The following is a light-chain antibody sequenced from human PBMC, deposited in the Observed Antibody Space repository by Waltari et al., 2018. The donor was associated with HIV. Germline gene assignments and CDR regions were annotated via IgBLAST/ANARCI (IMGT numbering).Light chain of an antibody. V-gene: IGLV5-45*03. Sequence: QPVLTQPSSLSASPGASASLPCTLRSAVSVGSFRIYWYQLRAGSPPRYLLSYKSDYTKQKASGVPSRFSGSKDASANRGILVISGLQAEDESDYYCMIWYGNTWVFGGGTKLTVL. J-gene: IGLJ3*02. CDR2: YKSDYTK. CDR3: MIWYGNTWV. CDR1: SAVSVGSFR.